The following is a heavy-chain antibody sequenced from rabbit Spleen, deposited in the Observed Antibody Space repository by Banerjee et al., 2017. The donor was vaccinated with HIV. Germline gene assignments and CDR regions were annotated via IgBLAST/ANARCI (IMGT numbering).Heavy chain of an antibody. V-gene: IGHV1S40*01. CDR1: GFSFSNNNY. Sequence: QSLEESGGDLVKPGASLTLTCTASGFSFSNNNYMCWVRQAPGKGLEWIACIDSGSSGITYYASWVKGRFTISKTSSTTVTLQMPSLTVADTATYFCARDDDSGGWWFELWGPGTLVTVS. J-gene: IGHJ4*01. D-gene: IGHD4-1*01. CDR2: IDSGSSGIT. CDR3: ARDDDSGGWWFEL.